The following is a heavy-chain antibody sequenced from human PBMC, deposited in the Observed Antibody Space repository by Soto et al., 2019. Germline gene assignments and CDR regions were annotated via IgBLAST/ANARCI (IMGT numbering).Heavy chain of an antibody. J-gene: IGHJ5*02. V-gene: IGHV1-3*01. CDR2: INAGNGNT. CDR1: GYRFTSYA. Sequence: ASVKVSCKASGYRFTSYAMHWVRHAPGQRLEWMGWINAGNGNTKYSQKFQGRVTITRDTSASTAYMELSSLRSEATAVYYCARGRLTSGWYWFAPWGQGTLVTVSP. CDR3: ARGRLTSGWYWFAP. D-gene: IGHD6-19*01.